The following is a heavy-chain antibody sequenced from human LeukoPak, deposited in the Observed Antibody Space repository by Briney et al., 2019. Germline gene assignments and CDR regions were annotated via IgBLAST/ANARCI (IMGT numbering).Heavy chain of an antibody. CDR3: ASGDGSGSYSRNFDY. Sequence: PGGSLRLSCAASGFTFDDYAMHWVRQAPGKGLEWVSLISWDGGSTYYADSVKGRFTISRDNSKNSLYLQMNSLRAEDTALYYCASGDGSGSYSRNFDYWGQGTLVTVSS. V-gene: IGHV3-43D*03. J-gene: IGHJ4*02. CDR1: GFTFDDYA. D-gene: IGHD3-10*01. CDR2: ISWDGGST.